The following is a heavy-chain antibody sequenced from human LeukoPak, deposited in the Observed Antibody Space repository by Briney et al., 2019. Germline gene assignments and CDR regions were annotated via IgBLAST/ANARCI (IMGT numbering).Heavy chain of an antibody. J-gene: IGHJ5*02. Sequence: SETLSLTCTVSGGSISSYYWSWIRQPVGKGLEWIGRIYTSGSTNYNLSLKSRVTMSVDTSKNQFALKLSSVTAADTAVYYSARDELYCSSTSCYEVFDPWGQGTLVTVSS. V-gene: IGHV4-4*07. CDR3: ARDELYCSSTSCYEVFDP. CDR2: IYTSGST. CDR1: GGSISSYY. D-gene: IGHD2-2*01.